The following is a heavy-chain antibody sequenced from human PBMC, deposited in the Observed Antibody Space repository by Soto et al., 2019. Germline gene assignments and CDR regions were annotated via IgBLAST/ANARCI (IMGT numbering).Heavy chain of an antibody. Sequence: SVKVSCKASGGTFSSYAISWVRQAPGQGLEWMGGIIPIFGTANYAQKFQGRVTITADESTSTAYMELSSLRSEDTAVYYCARGVVPAALTIDYWGQGTLVTVSS. CDR2: IIPIFGTA. D-gene: IGHD2-2*01. CDR1: GGTFSSYA. V-gene: IGHV1-69*13. CDR3: ARGVVPAALTIDY. J-gene: IGHJ4*02.